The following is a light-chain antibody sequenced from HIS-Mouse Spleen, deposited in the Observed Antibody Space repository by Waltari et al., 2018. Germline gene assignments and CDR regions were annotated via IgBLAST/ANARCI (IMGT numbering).Light chain of an antibody. J-gene: IGKJ4*01. CDR3: QQYYSTPLT. CDR1: QSVLYSSNNKNY. CDR2: WAS. Sequence: DIVMTQSPDSLAVSLGERATINCQSSQSVLYSSNNKNYLAWYQQKPGQPPKLLIYWASTRGSGVPDRFSGSGSGTDFTLTISSLQAEDVAVYYCQQYYSTPLTFGGGTKVEIK. V-gene: IGKV4-1*01.